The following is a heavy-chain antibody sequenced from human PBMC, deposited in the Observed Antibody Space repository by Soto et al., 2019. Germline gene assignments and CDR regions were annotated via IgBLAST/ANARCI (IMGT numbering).Heavy chain of an antibody. D-gene: IGHD1-1*01. CDR2: IYHSGGS. J-gene: IGHJ6*04. CDR3: ARGSAGRGNALDV. CDR1: GGSISIDDYF. V-gene: IGHV4-30-4*01. Sequence: NPSETLSLTCTVSGGSISIDDYFWSWVRQPPGKGLDWIGYIYHSGGSYYNPSLQNRVTISLDTSKNHFSLKLMSVTAADTPVYYFARGSAGRGNALDVWGKGTTSPSPQ.